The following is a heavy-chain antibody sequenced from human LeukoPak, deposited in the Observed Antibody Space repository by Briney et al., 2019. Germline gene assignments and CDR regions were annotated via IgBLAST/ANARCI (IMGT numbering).Heavy chain of an antibody. J-gene: IGHJ1*01. V-gene: IGHV4-39*07. CDR1: GGSISSGSYH. CDR2: ISYSGST. CDR3: ARAVDSSAFSSFQH. D-gene: IGHD3-22*01. Sequence: SETLSLTCTVSGGSISSGSYHWGWIRQPQGKGLEWIGSISYSGSTLYNPSLKSRVTISVDTSKNQFSLKLSSVTAADTAVYYCARAVDSSAFSSFQHWGQGTLVTVSS.